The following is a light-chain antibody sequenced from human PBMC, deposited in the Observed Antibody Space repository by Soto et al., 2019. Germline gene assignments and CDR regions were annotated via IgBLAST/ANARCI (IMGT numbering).Light chain of an antibody. Sequence: DIQMTQSPSSLSASVGETVTITCRASLSIASSLNWFQHRPGQAPKLLLFAASNLHEWAPPRFICTVSGTSFSLTIRGLQPEDFATYYCQQSFNLPRTLXPGTKVDIK. CDR1: LSIASS. J-gene: IGKJ1*01. CDR2: AAS. CDR3: QQSFNLPRT. V-gene: IGKV1-39*01.